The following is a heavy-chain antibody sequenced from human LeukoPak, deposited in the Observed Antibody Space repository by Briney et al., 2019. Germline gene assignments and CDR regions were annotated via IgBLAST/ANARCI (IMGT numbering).Heavy chain of an antibody. J-gene: IGHJ3*02. D-gene: IGHD3-22*01. CDR1: GYSISSGYY. V-gene: IGHV4-38-2*02. CDR2: IYHSGST. Sequence: PSETLSLTCTVSGYSISSGYYWGWIRLPPGKGLEWIGSIYHSGSTYYNPFLKSRVTISVDTSKNQFSLKLSSVTAADTAVYYCARALTPSHGGSGYYYGGNDAFDIWGQGTMVTVSS. CDR3: ARALTPSHGGSGYYYGGNDAFDI.